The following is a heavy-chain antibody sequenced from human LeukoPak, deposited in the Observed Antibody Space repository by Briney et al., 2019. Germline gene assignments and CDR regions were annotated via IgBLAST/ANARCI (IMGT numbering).Heavy chain of an antibody. Sequence: GGSLTLPCAPSGFTFSSYSMNGAPQAPGKGREWVSYISFSVNTKYYGDSVKGRFTISRDNAKNSLYLHMDSLRAEDTAVYYCARGAYSSGWAYFDHWGQGTLVTVSS. CDR1: GFTFSSYS. J-gene: IGHJ4*02. V-gene: IGHV3-48*04. D-gene: IGHD6-19*01. CDR2: ISFSVNTK. CDR3: ARGAYSSGWAYFDH.